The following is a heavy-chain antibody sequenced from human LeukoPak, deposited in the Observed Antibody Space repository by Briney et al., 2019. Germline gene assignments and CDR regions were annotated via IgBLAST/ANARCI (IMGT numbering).Heavy chain of an antibody. CDR1: GYTFTSYA. V-gene: IGHV1-3*01. CDR2: INAGNGNT. J-gene: IGHJ4*02. D-gene: IGHD3-9*01. CDR3: ARGLRGFRATYYGILTGYLY. Sequence: VASVKVSCKASGYTFTSYAMHWVRQAPGQRLEWMGWINAGNGNTKYSQKFQGRVTITRDTSASTAYMELSSLRSEDTAVYYCARGLRGFRATYYGILTGYLYWGQGTLVTVSS.